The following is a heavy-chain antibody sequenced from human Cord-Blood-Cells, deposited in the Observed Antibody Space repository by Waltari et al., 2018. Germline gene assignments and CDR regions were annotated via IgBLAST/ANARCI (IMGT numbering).Heavy chain of an antibody. CDR2: IYTSGST. Sequence: QVQLQESGPGLVKPSETLSLTCTVSGGSISSYYWSWIRQPAGQGLEWIGRIYTSGSTNYNPSLKSRVTMSVDTSKNQFSLKLSSVTAADTAVYYCARDSGSVVVPAAIDRYFDLWGRGTLVTVSS. V-gene: IGHV4-4*07. D-gene: IGHD2-2*02. J-gene: IGHJ2*01. CDR3: ARDSGSVVVPAAIDRYFDL. CDR1: GGSISSYY.